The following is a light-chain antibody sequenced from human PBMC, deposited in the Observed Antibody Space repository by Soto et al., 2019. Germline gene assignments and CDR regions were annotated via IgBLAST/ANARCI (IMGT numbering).Light chain of an antibody. CDR1: SSNIGGNP. Sequence: QSVLRQPPSVSAAPGQRVTISCSGSSSNIGGNPVSWYQQLPVTAPKLLIYDDDKRPSGIPDRFSGSKSGTSATLGITGFQTGDEADYYCGSWDSSLSAYVFGTGTKVTVL. CDR3: GSWDSSLSAYV. V-gene: IGLV1-51*01. J-gene: IGLJ1*01. CDR2: DDD.